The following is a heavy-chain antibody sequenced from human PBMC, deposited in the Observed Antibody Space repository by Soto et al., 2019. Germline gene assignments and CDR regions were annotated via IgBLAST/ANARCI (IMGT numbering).Heavy chain of an antibody. CDR2: ISAYNGNT. J-gene: IGHJ5*02. CDR1: GYTFTSYG. D-gene: IGHD2-8*01. Sequence: ASVKVSCKASGYTFTSYGISWVRQAPGQGLEWMGWISAYNGNTNYAQKLQGRVTMTTDTSTSTAYVELRSLRSDDTAVYYCARAYGSLGYCTNGVCPWGLDPWGQGTLVTVSS. CDR3: ARAYGSLGYCTNGVCPWGLDP. V-gene: IGHV1-18*01.